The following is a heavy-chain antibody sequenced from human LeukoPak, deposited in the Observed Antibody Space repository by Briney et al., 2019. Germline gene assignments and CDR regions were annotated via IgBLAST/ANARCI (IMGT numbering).Heavy chain of an antibody. J-gene: IGHJ4*02. D-gene: IGHD3-16*01. Sequence: GGSLRLSCAASGFTFDDYAMHWVRQAPGKGLEWVSGISWNSGSIGYADSVKGRFTISRDNAKNSLYLQMNSLRAEDTALYYCATLSEGDYFDYWGQGTLVTVSS. CDR2: ISWNSGSI. CDR3: ATLSEGDYFDY. CDR1: GFTFDDYA. V-gene: IGHV3-9*01.